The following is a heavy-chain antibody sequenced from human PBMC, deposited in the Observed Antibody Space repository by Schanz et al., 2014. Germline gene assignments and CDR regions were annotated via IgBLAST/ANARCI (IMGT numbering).Heavy chain of an antibody. D-gene: IGHD3-16*01. J-gene: IGHJ6*02. Sequence: VQLVESGGGVVQPGRSLRLSCAASGFTFSTYSMNWVRQAPGKGLEWVSGISWNSGSIGYADSVKGRFTISRDDAKNSLYLQMNSLRAEDTALYYCAKDRQNRVNRVGYYYGMDVWGQGTTVTVSS. CDR2: ISWNSGSI. CDR3: AKDRQNRVNRVGYYYGMDV. V-gene: IGHV3-9*01. CDR1: GFTFSTYS.